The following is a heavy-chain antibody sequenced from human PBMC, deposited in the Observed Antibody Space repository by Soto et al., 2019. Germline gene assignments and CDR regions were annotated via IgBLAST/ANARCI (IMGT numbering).Heavy chain of an antibody. J-gene: IGHJ5*02. CDR2: VSGYNGHT. Sequence: QVKLEQSGAEVKKPGASVKVSCKTSGYTFFSYGITWVRQAPGQGLEWMGWVSGYNGHTNYAQRFQGRVTMTRDISTTTAYMELRNLRSDDTAVDYCARLVGPTSSDNWFDPWGQGTLVTVSS. D-gene: IGHD1-26*01. CDR3: ARLVGPTSSDNWFDP. V-gene: IGHV1-18*01. CDR1: GYTFFSYG.